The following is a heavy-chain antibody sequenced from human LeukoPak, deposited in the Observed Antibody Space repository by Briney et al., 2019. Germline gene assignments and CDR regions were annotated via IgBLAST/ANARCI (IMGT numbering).Heavy chain of an antibody. J-gene: IGHJ5*02. D-gene: IGHD2-2*01. V-gene: IGHV4-59*01. CDR1: GGSISSYY. Sequence: SETLSLTCTVSGGSISSYYWSWIRQPPGKGLEWIGYIYHSGSTNYNPSLTSRVTISVDTSKNQFSLKLSSVTAADTAVYYCARQGGYCSSTSCYFWFDPWGQGTLVTVSS. CDR3: ARQGGYCSSTSCYFWFDP. CDR2: IYHSGST.